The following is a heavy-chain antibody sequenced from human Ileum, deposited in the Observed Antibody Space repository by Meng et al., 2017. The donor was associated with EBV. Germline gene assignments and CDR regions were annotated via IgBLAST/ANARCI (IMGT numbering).Heavy chain of an antibody. V-gene: IGHV2-5*01. CDR3: AHTKHSSGYYYHDY. CDR1: GFSLRTCGVS. J-gene: IGHJ4*02. CDR2: IYWNDDK. Sequence: ESDPPRVDPTRTLPLTSTFSGFSLRTCGVSVGCICQPPGKALEWLAVIYWNDDKGYSPSLKSRLTITKDTSKNQVVLTMTNMDPVDTATYYCAHTKHSSGYYYHDYWGQGTLVTVSS. D-gene: IGHD3-22*01.